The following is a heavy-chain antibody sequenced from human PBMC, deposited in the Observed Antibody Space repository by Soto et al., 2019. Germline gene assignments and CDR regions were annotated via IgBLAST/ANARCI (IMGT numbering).Heavy chain of an antibody. D-gene: IGHD6-19*01. Sequence: PVGSLRLSCAASGFTFSSYAMHWVRHSPGKGLEWVAVISYDGSNKYYADSVKGRFTISRDNSKNTLYLQMNSLRAEDTAVYYCARDQRAVAGKEGPSNYWGQGTLVTVSS. CDR1: GFTFSSYA. V-gene: IGHV3-30-3*01. J-gene: IGHJ4*02. CDR2: ISYDGSNK. CDR3: ARDQRAVAGKEGPSNY.